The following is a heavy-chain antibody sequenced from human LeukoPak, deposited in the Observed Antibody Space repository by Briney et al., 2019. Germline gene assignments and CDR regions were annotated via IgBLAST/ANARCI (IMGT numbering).Heavy chain of an antibody. CDR2: IYYSGST. D-gene: IGHD3-3*01. Sequence: SETLSLTCTVSGGSISSYYWSWIRQPPGKGLEWIGYIYYSGSTNYNPSLKSRVTISVDTSKNQFSLKLSSVTAADTAVYYCARGEWANYYYYYMDVWGKGTTVTVSS. J-gene: IGHJ6*03. CDR3: ARGEWANYYYYYMDV. V-gene: IGHV4-59*01. CDR1: GGSISSYY.